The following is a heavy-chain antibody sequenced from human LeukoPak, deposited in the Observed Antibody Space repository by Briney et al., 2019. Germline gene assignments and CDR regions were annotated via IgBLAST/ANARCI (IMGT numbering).Heavy chain of an antibody. CDR2: IRQDGIEK. V-gene: IGHV3-7*03. J-gene: IGHJ4*02. Sequence: GGSLRLSCAASGFTFTTYWMSWVRQAPGQGLEWVANIRQDGIEKHYVDSVKGRFTISRDNAKNSVYLQMNSLRAEDTAVYYCARIHEGEGMFDYWGQGTLVTVSS. CDR3: ARIHEGEGMFDY. CDR1: GFTFTTYW.